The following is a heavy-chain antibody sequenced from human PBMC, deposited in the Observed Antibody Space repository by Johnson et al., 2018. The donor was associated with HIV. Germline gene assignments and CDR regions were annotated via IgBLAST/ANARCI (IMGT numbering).Heavy chain of an antibody. CDR2: IWYDGSNK. V-gene: IGHV3-33*06. J-gene: IGHJ3*02. CDR3: AKEWGIKRVNDAFDI. Sequence: VQLVESGGGVVQPGRSLRLSCAASGFTFSSYGMHWVRQAPGKGLEWVAVIWYDGSNKYYADSVKGRFPISRDNSKNTLYLQMNSLRAEDPAVYYCAKEWGIKRVNDAFDIWGQGTMVTVSS. D-gene: IGHD3-10*01. CDR1: GFTFSSYG.